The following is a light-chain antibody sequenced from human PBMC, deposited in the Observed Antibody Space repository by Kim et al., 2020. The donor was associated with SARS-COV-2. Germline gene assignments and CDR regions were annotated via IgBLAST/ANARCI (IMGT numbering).Light chain of an antibody. J-gene: IGKJ1*01. CDR3: QQRSNWPHT. V-gene: IGKV3-11*01. CDR1: QSVSSY. CDR2: DAS. Sequence: EIVLTQSPATLSLSLGERATLSCRTSQSVSSYLAWYQQKPGQAPRLLIYDASNRATGIPARFSGSGSGTDFTLTISSLEPEDFAVYYCQQRSNWPHTFCQGTKVDIK.